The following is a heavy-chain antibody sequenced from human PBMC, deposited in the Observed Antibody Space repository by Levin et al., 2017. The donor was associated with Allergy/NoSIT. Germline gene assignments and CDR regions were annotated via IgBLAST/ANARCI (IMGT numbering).Heavy chain of an antibody. J-gene: IGHJ2*01. CDR1: GGSFSGYY. CDR3: ARGPRRWGVGNDIRYFDR. V-gene: IGHV4-34*01. Sequence: SETLSLTCAVYGGSFSGYYWSWIRQPPGKGLEWIGEINHSGSTNYNPSLKSRVTISVDTSKNQFSLKLSSVTAADTAVYYCARGPRRWGVGNDIRYFDRWGRGTLVTVSS. D-gene: IGHD1-1*01. CDR2: INHSGST.